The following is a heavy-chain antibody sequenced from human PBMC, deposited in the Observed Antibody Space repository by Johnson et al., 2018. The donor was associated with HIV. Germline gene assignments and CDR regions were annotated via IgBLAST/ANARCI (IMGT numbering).Heavy chain of an antibody. CDR3: ARASAATKGNAFDI. CDR1: GFTFDDYG. Sequence: EMQLVESGGGLVKPGGSLRLSCAASGFTFDDYGMSWVRQAPGKGLEWVSGINWNGGSTGYADSVKGRFTISRDNAKNSLYLQMNSLRAEDTALYYCARASAATKGNAFDIWGQGTMVTVSS. J-gene: IGHJ3*02. V-gene: IGHV3-20*04. CDR2: INWNGGST. D-gene: IGHD1-26*01.